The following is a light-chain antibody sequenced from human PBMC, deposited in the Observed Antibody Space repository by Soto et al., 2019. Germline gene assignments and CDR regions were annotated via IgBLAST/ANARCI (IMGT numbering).Light chain of an antibody. Sequence: DIQLTQSPSFLSPSMGESVTITCRASQIISNWLAWYQQKPGTAPKVLIYHASNLQRGVPSRFSGSGAGTEFTLTISGLQPDDFASYYCQQYDNYPLTFGGGTKVDIK. CDR2: HAS. CDR3: QQYDNYPLT. V-gene: IGKV1-5*01. CDR1: QIISNW. J-gene: IGKJ4*01.